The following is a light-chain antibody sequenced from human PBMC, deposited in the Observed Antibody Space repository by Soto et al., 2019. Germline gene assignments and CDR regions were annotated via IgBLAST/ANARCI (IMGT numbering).Light chain of an antibody. J-gene: IGLJ2*01. CDR2: RND. CDR1: SSNIGSNY. Sequence: QSVLTQPPSASGTPGQRVTISCSGSSSNIGSNYVYWYQQFPGSAPKLLIYRNDQRPSGVPDRFSGSKSGTSASLAISGPRSEDEADYYCGAWDDSLSAVVFGGGTKVTVL. CDR3: GAWDDSLSAVV. V-gene: IGLV1-47*01.